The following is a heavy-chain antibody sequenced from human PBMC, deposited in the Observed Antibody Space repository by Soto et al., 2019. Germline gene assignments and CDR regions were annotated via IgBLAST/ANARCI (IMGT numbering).Heavy chain of an antibody. CDR1: GGSFSGYY. D-gene: IGHD6-19*01. CDR3: ARGYSSGWYVDY. J-gene: IGHJ4*02. Sequence: QVQLQQWGAGLLKPSETLSLTCAVYGGSFSGYYWSWIRQPPGKGLEWIGEINHSGSTNYNPSLKSRVTRSVDTSKNQFSLKLSSVTAADTAVYYCARGYSSGWYVDYWGQGTLVTVSS. CDR2: INHSGST. V-gene: IGHV4-34*01.